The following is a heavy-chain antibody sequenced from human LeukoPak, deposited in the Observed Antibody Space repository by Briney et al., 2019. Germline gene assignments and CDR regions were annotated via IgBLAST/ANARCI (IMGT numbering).Heavy chain of an antibody. CDR2: INPNSGGT. CDR3: ARDVRGGYGHTSDY. J-gene: IGHJ4*02. Sequence: ALGKVSCKASGYTFTGYYMHWVRQAPGQGLEWMGWINPNSGGTNYAQKFQGRVTMTRDTSISTAYMELSRLRSDDTAVYYCARDVRGGYGHTSDYWGQGTLVTVSS. V-gene: IGHV1-2*02. D-gene: IGHD5-12*01. CDR1: GYTFTGYY.